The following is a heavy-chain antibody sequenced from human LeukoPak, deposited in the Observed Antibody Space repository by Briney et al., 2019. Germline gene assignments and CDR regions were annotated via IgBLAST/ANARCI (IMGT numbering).Heavy chain of an antibody. CDR3: ARAVAVAGLDY. D-gene: IGHD6-19*01. Sequence: GRSLRLSCAASGFTFSSYGMHWVRQAPGKGLEWVAVIWYDGSNKYYADSVKGRFTISRDNSKNTLYLQMNSLRAEDTAVYYCARAVAVAGLDYWGQGTLVTVSS. V-gene: IGHV3-33*01. J-gene: IGHJ4*02. CDR1: GFTFSSYG. CDR2: IWYDGSNK.